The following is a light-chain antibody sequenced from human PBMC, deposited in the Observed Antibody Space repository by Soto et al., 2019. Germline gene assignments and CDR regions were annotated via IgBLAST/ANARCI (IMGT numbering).Light chain of an antibody. J-gene: IGKJ4*01. CDR2: ATS. CDR3: QQYGDWPLT. CDR1: QSVGNN. V-gene: IGKV3-15*01. Sequence: EIVLTQSPATLSVSPGERATLSCRASQSVGNNFAWYQQKPCQAPRLLIFATSTRATGVPARFSGSGSGTDFTLTISSLQSEDCAVYYCQQYGDWPLTFGGGAKVEIE.